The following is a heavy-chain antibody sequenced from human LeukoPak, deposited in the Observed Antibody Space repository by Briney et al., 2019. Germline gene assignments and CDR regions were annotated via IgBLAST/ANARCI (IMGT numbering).Heavy chain of an antibody. CDR2: INPKNGGT. Sequence: ASVKVSCKASGYTFIDFYMHWVRQAPGQGLEWVGWINPKNGGTNYAQKFQGRGAMTRDTSISTAYMELSRLRSDDTAVYYCARDLRAAADNWGQGTLVTVSS. J-gene: IGHJ4*02. CDR1: GYTFIDFY. V-gene: IGHV1-2*02. D-gene: IGHD6-13*01. CDR3: ARDLRAAADN.